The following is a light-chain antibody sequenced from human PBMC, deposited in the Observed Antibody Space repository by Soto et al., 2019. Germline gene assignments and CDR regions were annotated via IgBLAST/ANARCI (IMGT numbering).Light chain of an antibody. CDR1: QSIGNY. CDR3: QQRSNWLT. CDR2: DAS. J-gene: IGKJ4*01. V-gene: IGKV3-11*01. Sequence: EIVLTQSPATLSLSPGERATLSCRASQSIGNYLAWYHQKPGQAPRLLIFDASNRATGIPARFSGSGSGTDFTLTISSLEPEDFAVYYCQQRSNWLTFGGGTKVDIK.